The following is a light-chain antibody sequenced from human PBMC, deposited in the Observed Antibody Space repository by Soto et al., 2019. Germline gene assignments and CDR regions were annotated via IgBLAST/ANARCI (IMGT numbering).Light chain of an antibody. V-gene: IGKV1-39*01. J-gene: IGKJ3*01. Sequence: DIQMTQPPSSLSASVGDRVTITCRASQSISSYLNWYQQKPGKAPKLLMFAASTLQSGVPSRFSGSGSETDFTLTISSLQPEDLAPYYCQQSYTPLFTFGQGTKVDIK. CDR1: QSISSY. CDR2: AAS. CDR3: QQSYTPLFT.